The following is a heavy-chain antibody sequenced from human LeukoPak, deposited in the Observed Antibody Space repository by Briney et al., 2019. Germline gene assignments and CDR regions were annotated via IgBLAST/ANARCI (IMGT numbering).Heavy chain of an antibody. CDR3: ARAGSGWYEIDY. Sequence: GRSLRLSCAASGFTFNSYAMHWVRQAPGKGLEWVAVIWYDGSNKYCADSVKGRFTISRDNSKNTLYLQMNSLRAEDTAVYYCARAGSGWYEIDYWGQGTLVTVSS. D-gene: IGHD6-19*01. CDR2: IWYDGSNK. V-gene: IGHV3-33*01. J-gene: IGHJ4*02. CDR1: GFTFNSYA.